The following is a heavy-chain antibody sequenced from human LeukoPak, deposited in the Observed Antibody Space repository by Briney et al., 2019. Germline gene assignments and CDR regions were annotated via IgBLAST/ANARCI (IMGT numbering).Heavy chain of an antibody. CDR2: IKQDGSEE. J-gene: IGHJ4*02. CDR1: GFTITNYW. V-gene: IGHV3-7*01. Sequence: GGSLRLSCAASGFTITNYWMSWVRQAPGKGPEWVANIKQDGSEEYYADSVKGRFTISRDNGKNSLNLQMNSLRAEDTAVYYCARWAGVTDYWSQGTLVTVSS. CDR3: ARWAGVTDY. D-gene: IGHD5-18*01.